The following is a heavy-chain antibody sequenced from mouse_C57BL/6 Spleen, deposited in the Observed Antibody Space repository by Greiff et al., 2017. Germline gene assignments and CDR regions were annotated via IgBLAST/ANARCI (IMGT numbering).Heavy chain of an antibody. CDR3: ARTEGLHWYFDV. CDR2: INPNNGGT. D-gene: IGHD2-2*01. Sequence: EVQLQQSGPELVKPGASVKIPCKASGYTFTDYNMDWVKQSHGKSLEWIGDINPNNGGTIYNQKFKGKATLTVDKSSSTAYMELRSLTSEDTAVYYCARTEGLHWYFDVWGTGTTVTVSS. V-gene: IGHV1-18*01. J-gene: IGHJ1*03. CDR1: GYTFTDYN.